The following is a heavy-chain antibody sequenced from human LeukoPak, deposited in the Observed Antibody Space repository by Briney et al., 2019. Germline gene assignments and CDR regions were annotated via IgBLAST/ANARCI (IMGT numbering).Heavy chain of an antibody. CDR1: GYTFTSYA. Sequence: PEASVKVSCKASGYTFTSYAISWLRQAPGQGPEWMGWISAYNDNTHYAQNFQGRVTMTTDTSTSTAYMELRSLRSDDTAVYYCARFYYGDYEGFLNYWGQGTLVTVSS. V-gene: IGHV1-18*01. CDR2: ISAYNDNT. D-gene: IGHD4-17*01. CDR3: ARFYYGDYEGFLNY. J-gene: IGHJ4*02.